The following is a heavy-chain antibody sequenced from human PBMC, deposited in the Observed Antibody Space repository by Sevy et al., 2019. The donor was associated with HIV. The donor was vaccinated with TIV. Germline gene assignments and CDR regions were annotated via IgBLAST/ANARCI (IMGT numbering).Heavy chain of an antibody. CDR3: AKTLQKLPFHPHYFDY. J-gene: IGHJ4*02. Sequence: GGSLRLSCAASGFTLTSYTMNWVRQARGKGLEWVASISATGGSTYYADSVKGRFTISRDVSKGTLYLQMNSLTAEDTAIFYCAKTLQKLPFHPHYFDYWGQGTLVTVSS. CDR1: GFTLTSYT. V-gene: IGHV3-23*01. CDR2: ISATGGST. D-gene: IGHD2-21*02.